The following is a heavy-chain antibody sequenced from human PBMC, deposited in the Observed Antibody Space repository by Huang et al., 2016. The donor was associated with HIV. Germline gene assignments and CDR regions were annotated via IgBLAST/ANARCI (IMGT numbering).Heavy chain of an antibody. Sequence: MVESGGGLVQPGGSLRLSCSASGFTFGHYWMTWVRQAPGKGLQWLTNIRTDGGETYYAAAVMGRFTTSRDKARNSVYLQMDNLRVDDTAVYYCGRASAYREYGADFWGQGTLVTVSS. D-gene: IGHD4-17*01. CDR2: IRTDGGET. V-gene: IGHV3-7*04. CDR3: GRASAYREYGADF. CDR1: GFTFGHYW. J-gene: IGHJ4*02.